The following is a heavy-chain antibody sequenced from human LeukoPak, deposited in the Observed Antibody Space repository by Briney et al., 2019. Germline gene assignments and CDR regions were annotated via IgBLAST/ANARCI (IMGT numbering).Heavy chain of an antibody. CDR1: GSSISSSSYY. D-gene: IGHD2-21*01. V-gene: IGHV4-39*02. Sequence: PSETLSLTCTVSGSSISSSSYYWGWIRQPPGKGLEWIGNIYYSGSTYYNPSLKSRVTISVDTSKNNFSLKLSSVTAADTAVYYCARVHIVTGTYFDSWGLGALVTVSS. CDR2: IYYSGST. J-gene: IGHJ4*02. CDR3: ARVHIVTGTYFDS.